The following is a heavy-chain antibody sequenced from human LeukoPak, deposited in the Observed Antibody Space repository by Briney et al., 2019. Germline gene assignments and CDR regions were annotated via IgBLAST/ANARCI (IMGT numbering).Heavy chain of an antibody. V-gene: IGHV4-59*08. CDR3: ATHYDALTGYAAAAFDI. J-gene: IGHJ3*02. Sequence: SETLSLTCTVSGGSISPYYWSWIRQPPGKGLEWIGYIYYSGTTHYNPSLESRVTMSVDTSKNQSSLKLSSVTAADTAVYYCATHYDALTGYAAAAFDIWGQGTMVTVSS. D-gene: IGHD3-9*01. CDR2: IYYSGTT. CDR1: GGSISPYY.